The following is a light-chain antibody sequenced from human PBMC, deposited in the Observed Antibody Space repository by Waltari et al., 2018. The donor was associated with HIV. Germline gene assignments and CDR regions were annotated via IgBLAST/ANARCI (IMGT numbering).Light chain of an antibody. Sequence: DIQMTQSPSSLSASVGDSVSITCRASQSITIYLNWYQQKPGKAPSLLIYAASTLHGGVPSNFSGSGSGTDFTLSISNLQPEDFATYYCQQTYGAPYTFGQGTKLDIK. CDR2: AAS. J-gene: IGKJ2*01. CDR3: QQTYGAPYT. CDR1: QSITIY. V-gene: IGKV1-39*01.